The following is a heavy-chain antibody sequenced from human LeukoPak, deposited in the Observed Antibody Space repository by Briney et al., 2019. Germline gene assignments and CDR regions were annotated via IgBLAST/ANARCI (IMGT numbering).Heavy chain of an antibody. D-gene: IGHD6-19*01. Sequence: PGGSLRLSCAASGFTFSSYWMHWVRQAPGKGLVWVSRSNSDGSSTSYADSVKGRFTISRDNAKNTPYLQMNSLRAEDTAVYYCARVRSSGWSYFDYWGQGTLVTVSS. CDR2: SNSDGSST. CDR1: GFTFSSYW. V-gene: IGHV3-74*01. J-gene: IGHJ4*02. CDR3: ARVRSSGWSYFDY.